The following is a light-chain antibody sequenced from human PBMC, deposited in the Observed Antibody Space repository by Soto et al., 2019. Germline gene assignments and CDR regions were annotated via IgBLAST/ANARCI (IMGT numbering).Light chain of an antibody. CDR3: QQSYSTPTPPT. CDR1: QSITTN. CDR2: DAS. J-gene: IGKJ2*01. V-gene: IGKV1-39*01. Sequence: DIQMTQSPSSLSASVGDRVTMTCRASQSITTNVNWYQQQPGKDPKLLIYDASILQSGVPSRFSGSGSGTDFTLTISSLQPEDFATYFCQQSYSTPTPPTFGQGTKVEIK.